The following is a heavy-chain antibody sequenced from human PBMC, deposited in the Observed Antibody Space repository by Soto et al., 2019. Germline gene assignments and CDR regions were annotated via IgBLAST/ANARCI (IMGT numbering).Heavy chain of an antibody. V-gene: IGHV3-23*01. CDR2: ISGSGGST. CDR1: GFTFSSYA. J-gene: IGHJ6*03. D-gene: IGHD5-12*01. CDR3: AKGGPRVATIRYYYYYYMDV. Sequence: GGSLRLSCAASGFTFSSYAMSWVRQAPGKGLEWVSAISGSGGSTYYADSVKGRFTISRDNSKNTLYLQMNSLRAEDTAVYYCAKGGPRVATIRYYYYYYMDVWGKGTTVTVSS.